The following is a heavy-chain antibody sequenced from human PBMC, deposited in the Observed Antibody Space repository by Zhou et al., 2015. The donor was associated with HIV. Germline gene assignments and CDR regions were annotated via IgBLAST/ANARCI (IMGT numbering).Heavy chain of an antibody. CDR2: INPNSGGT. J-gene: IGHJ2*01. CDR1: GYTFSDSY. CDR3: ARDGPGYFDL. V-gene: IGHV1-2*02. Sequence: QVQLVQSGAEVKKPGASVNVSCKASGYTFSDSYIHWVRQAPGQGLEWVGWINPNSGGTNYAQRFQGRVTLTRDTSINTAYMELRRLRSDDTAVYFXARDGPGYFDLWGRGTLVAVS.